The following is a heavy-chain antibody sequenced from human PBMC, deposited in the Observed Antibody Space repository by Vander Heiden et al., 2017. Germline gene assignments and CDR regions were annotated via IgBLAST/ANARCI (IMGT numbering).Heavy chain of an antibody. Sequence: AQLLLSGAEVKKPGDSGNISCQASGYTSNNYGFTWVRQAPGQGLECMGWINTYNGITHYAQNVQGRVTMTADTSTTTAYMELRSLRSDDTAVYYCATYSSLIPDYWGQGTLVTVSA. CDR2: INTYNGIT. D-gene: IGHD6-13*01. V-gene: IGHV1-18*01. J-gene: IGHJ4*02. CDR1: GYTSNNYG. CDR3: ATYSSLIPDY.